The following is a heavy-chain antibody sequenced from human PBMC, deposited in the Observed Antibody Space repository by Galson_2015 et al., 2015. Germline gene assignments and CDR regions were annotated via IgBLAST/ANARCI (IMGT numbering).Heavy chain of an antibody. CDR2: IYSDGST. D-gene: IGHD5-18*01. V-gene: IGHV3-53*01. J-gene: IGHJ4*02. CDR3: ARGGPWIQVWASLDY. CDR1: GFTASSNY. Sequence: SLRLSCAASGFTASSNYMSWVRQAPGKGLEWVSTIYSDGSTSYADSVKGRFTTSRDSSKNTLYLQMNSLRAEDTAVYYCARGGPWIQVWASLDYWGQGILVTVSS.